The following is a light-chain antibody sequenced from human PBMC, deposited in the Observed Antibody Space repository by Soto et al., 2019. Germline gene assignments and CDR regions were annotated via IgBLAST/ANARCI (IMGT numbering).Light chain of an antibody. Sequence: DIQMTQSPSTLSASVGDRVTITCRASQSISSWLAWYQQKPGKAPKLLIYKASRLENAVPSRFSGSGSGTEFTLTISSLQPDDFATYYCHQYNSFSWTFGQGTKVEIK. CDR3: HQYNSFSWT. V-gene: IGKV1-5*03. CDR2: KAS. CDR1: QSISSW. J-gene: IGKJ1*01.